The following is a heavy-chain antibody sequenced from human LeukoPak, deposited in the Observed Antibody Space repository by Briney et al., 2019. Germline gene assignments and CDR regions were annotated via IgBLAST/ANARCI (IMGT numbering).Heavy chain of an antibody. D-gene: IGHD4-17*01. CDR2: ISSSSSYI. CDR1: GFTFSSYS. J-gene: IGHJ6*02. CDR3: AREGYGDYKEGYGMDV. V-gene: IGHV3-21*01. Sequence: GGSLRLSCAASGFTFSSYSMNWVRQAPGKGLEWVSSISSSSSYIYYADSVKGRFTISRDNAKNSLYLQMNSLRAEDTAVYYCAREGYGDYKEGYGMDVWGQGTTVIVSS.